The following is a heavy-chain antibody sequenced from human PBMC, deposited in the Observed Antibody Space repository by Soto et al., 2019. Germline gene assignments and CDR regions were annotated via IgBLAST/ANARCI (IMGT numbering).Heavy chain of an antibody. V-gene: IGHV1-69*01. Sequence: QVQVVQSGAEVKRPGSSVKVSCKASGDMFRNSAFTWVRQAPGQGLAWMGGIIPLFRKTNVAQKFQGRVTFTADESTSSLYMEVSSLTSEDTAVYYCARARLSNGDPNIYFFYGLAVWGQGTTITVSS. J-gene: IGHJ6*02. CDR2: IIPLFRKT. D-gene: IGHD3-10*01. CDR1: GDMFRNSA. CDR3: ARARLSNGDPNIYFFYGLAV.